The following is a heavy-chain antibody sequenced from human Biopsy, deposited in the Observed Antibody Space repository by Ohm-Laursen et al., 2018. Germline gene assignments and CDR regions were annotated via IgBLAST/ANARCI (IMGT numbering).Heavy chain of an antibody. V-gene: IGHV1-69*17. J-gene: IGHJ4*02. Sequence: SSVKVSCKASGGTFSNYAISWVRQAPGDGLEWMGGIIAVFGLVNYAPKFQGRVSITADKSTTTAYMELSNLKSEDTAVYYCATPFQYYDSWGGYPPFDHWGQGTLVTVSS. CDR2: IIAVFGLV. CDR3: ATPFQYYDSWGGYPPFDH. CDR1: GGTFSNYA. D-gene: IGHD3-3*01.